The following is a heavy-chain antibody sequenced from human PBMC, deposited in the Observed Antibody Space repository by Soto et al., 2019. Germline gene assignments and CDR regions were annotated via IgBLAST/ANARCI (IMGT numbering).Heavy chain of an antibody. Sequence: KGLEWVGVIRSKAYGGTTEYAASVKGRFTISRDDSKSIAYLQMNSLKTEDTAVYYCTFVFQAEYGIRSTVPVSSFLLNRSSDL. V-gene: IGHV3-49*02. D-gene: IGHD2-2*01. J-gene: IGHJ2*01. CDR2: IRSKAYGGTT. CDR3: TFVFQAEYGIRSTVPVSSFLLNRSSDL.